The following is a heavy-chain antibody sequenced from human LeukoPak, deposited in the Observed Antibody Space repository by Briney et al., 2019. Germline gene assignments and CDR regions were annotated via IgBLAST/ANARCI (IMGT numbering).Heavy chain of an antibody. CDR2: INPNSGGT. V-gene: IGHV1-2*06. CDR3: ARSSIVVGTLNWFDP. J-gene: IGHJ5*02. CDR1: GSTFTGYY. D-gene: IGHD3-22*01. Sequence: ASVKVSCKASGSTFTGYYMHWVRQAPGQGLEWMGRINPNSGGTNYAQKFQGRVTMTRDTSISTAYMELSRLRSDDTAVYYCARSSIVVGTLNWFDPWGQGTLVTVSS.